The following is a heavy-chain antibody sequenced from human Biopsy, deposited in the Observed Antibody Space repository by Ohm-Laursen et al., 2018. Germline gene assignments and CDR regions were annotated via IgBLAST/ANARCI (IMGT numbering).Heavy chain of an antibody. Sequence: SQTLSLTCTVSGGSISSGGSYWSWIRQRPGKGLEWIGYIFNSANTYYNPSLKNLITISGDTSKNQFSPKLNSVTAADTAVYYCARGDYFDSSGYFWFDPWGQGTLVTVSS. J-gene: IGHJ5*02. V-gene: IGHV4-31*01. CDR3: ARGDYFDSSGYFWFDP. CDR2: IFNSANT. CDR1: GGSISSGGSY. D-gene: IGHD3-22*01.